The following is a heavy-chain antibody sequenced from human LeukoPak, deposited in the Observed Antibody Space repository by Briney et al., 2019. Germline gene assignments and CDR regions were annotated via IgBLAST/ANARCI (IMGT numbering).Heavy chain of an antibody. CDR2: IYPGDSDT. D-gene: IGHD6-13*01. J-gene: IGHJ3*02. V-gene: IGHV5-51*01. CDR3: ARRMYTTSYRPPSDAFDI. Sequence: KSGESLKISCKGSGYNFTNYWIGWVRQMPGKGLEWMGIIYPGDSDTRYSPSFQGQVTISADKSISTAYLQWSSLKASDTAMYYCARRMYTTSYRPPSDAFDIWGQGTMVTVSS. CDR1: GYNFTNYW.